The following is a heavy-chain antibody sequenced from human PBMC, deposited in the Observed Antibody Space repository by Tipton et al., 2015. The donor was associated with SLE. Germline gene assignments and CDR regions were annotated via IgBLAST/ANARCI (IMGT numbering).Heavy chain of an antibody. CDR3: ARAYYADAFDI. CDR2: IYYSGST. CDR1: GGSISSSSYY. V-gene: IGHV4-30-4*08. Sequence: TLSLTCTVSGGSISSSSYYWGWIRQPAGKGLEWIGYIYYSGSTYYNPSLKSRVTISVDTSKNQFSLKLSSVTAADTAVYYCARAYYADAFDIWGQGTMVTVSS. D-gene: IGHD2-2*01. J-gene: IGHJ3*02.